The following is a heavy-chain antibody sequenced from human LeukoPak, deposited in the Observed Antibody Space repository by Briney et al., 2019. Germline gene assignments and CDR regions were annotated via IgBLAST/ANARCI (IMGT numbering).Heavy chain of an antibody. D-gene: IGHD5-18*01. J-gene: IGHJ6*03. Sequence: SVKVSCKASEGTFNSYAISWVRQAPGQGLEWMGGIIPIFGTANYAQKFQGRVTITADESTSTAYMELSSLRSEDTAVYYCASGGYSPSYYYMDVWGKGTTVTVSS. V-gene: IGHV1-69*01. CDR2: IIPIFGTA. CDR1: EGTFNSYA. CDR3: ASGGYSPSYYYMDV.